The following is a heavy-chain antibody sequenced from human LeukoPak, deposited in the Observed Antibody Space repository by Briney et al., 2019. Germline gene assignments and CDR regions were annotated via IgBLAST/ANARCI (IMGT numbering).Heavy chain of an antibody. D-gene: IGHD2-15*01. Sequence: PGGSLRLSCAASGFTFSSYSMNWVRQAPGKGLDWVSSIGGGSGGGTYNADSVKGRFTISRDNSKNTLYLQMNSLRAEDTALYFCAKGGIGEGGLDYWGQGTLVTVSS. CDR2: IGGGSGGGT. CDR3: AKGGIGEGGLDY. CDR1: GFTFSSYS. J-gene: IGHJ4*02. V-gene: IGHV3-23*01.